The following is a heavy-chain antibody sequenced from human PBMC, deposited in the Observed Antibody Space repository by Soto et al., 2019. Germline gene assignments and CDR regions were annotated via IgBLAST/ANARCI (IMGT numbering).Heavy chain of an antibody. V-gene: IGHV1-69*13. CDR3: ARVGGIGAPPGTDY. J-gene: IGHJ4*02. D-gene: IGHD6-6*01. CDR1: GGIFSSYA. CDR2: VIPILGQA. Sequence: SVKVSCKASGGIFSSYAISWLRQAPGQGLEWMGAVIPILGQAYYAQDLQDRVSITADDSTRTTYMELSSLRSEDTAVYFCARVGGIGAPPGTDYWGQGTLVTVSS.